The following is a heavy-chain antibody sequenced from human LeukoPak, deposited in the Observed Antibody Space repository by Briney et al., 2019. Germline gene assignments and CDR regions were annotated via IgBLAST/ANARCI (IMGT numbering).Heavy chain of an antibody. V-gene: IGHV3-43*01. CDR1: GFTFDDYT. Sequence: PGGSLRLSCAASGFTFDDYTTHWVRQVPGKGLEWVSLITWDGRYTVYADSVKGRFTISRDNNQNSLSLQMNSLTTEDTALYYCATERHKYFDYWGQGTLVTVSS. CDR2: ITWDGRYT. CDR3: ATERHKYFDY. J-gene: IGHJ4*02.